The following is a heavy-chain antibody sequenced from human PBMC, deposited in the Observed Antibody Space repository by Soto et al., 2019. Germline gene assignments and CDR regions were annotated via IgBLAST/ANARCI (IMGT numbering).Heavy chain of an antibody. J-gene: IGHJ6*02. D-gene: IGHD3-3*01. CDR3: AVGVRFYGMDI. CDR1: GGSVSSSSYY. CDR2: IYYSGST. Sequence: SETLSLTCTVSGGSVSSSSYYWGWVRQPPGKGLEWIGSIYYSGSTYYNPSLKSRVTISVDTSKNQFSLKLSSVTAADTAVYYWAVGVRFYGMDIWGQGTMVTVSS. V-gene: IGHV4-39*01.